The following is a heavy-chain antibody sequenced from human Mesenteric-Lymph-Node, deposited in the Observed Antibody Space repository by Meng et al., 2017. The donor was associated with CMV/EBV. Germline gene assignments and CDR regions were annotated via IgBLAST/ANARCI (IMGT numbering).Heavy chain of an antibody. V-gene: IGHV1-18*01. J-gene: IGHJ6*02. Sequence: ASVKVSCKASGGTFSSYTFSWVRQAPGQGLEWMGWISAYNGNTNYAQKLQGRVTMTTDTSTSTAYMELRSLRSDDTAVYYCARGPYIGYCSSTSCSEKYYYYGMDVWGQGTTVTVSS. CDR3: ARGPYIGYCSSTSCSEKYYYYGMDV. CDR2: ISAYNGNT. D-gene: IGHD2-2*01. CDR1: GGTFSSYT.